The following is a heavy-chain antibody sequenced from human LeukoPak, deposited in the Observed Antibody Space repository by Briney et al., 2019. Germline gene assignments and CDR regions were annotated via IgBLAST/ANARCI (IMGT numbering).Heavy chain of an antibody. J-gene: IGHJ4*02. D-gene: IGHD4-17*01. Sequence: GGSLRLSCAASGFTFSSYDMHWVRQATGKGLEWVSAIGTAGDTYYSGSVKGRFTISRENAKNSLYLQMNSLRVDDTAVYYCARDRLHYGEYEKTLDYWGQGTLVTVSS. V-gene: IGHV3-13*01. CDR3: ARDRLHYGEYEKTLDY. CDR1: GFTFSSYD. CDR2: IGTAGDT.